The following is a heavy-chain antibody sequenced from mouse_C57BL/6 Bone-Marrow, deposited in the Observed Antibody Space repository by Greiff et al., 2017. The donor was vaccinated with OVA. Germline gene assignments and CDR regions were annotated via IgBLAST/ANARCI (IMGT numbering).Heavy chain of an antibody. D-gene: IGHD4-1*01. CDR3: ASPLTGRGV. J-gene: IGHJ1*03. V-gene: IGHV1-82*01. CDR2: IYPGDGDT. Sequence: QVQLQQSGPELVKPGASVKISCKASGYAFSSSWMNWVKQRPGKGLEWIGRIYPGDGDTNYNGKFKGKATLAADKSSSTAYMQLSSLTSEDSAVCFCASPLTGRGVWGTGTTVTVSS. CDR1: GYAFSSSW.